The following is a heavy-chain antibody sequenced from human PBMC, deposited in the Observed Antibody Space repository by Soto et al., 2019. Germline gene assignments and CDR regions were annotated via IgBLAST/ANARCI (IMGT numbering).Heavy chain of an antibody. CDR2: IYKSATT. CDR1: GDSISTVDYS. D-gene: IGHD2-15*01. Sequence: SETLSLTCSVSGDSISTVDYSWAWIRQPPGQALEYIGYIYKSATTYYNPSFESRVAISLDTSKSQFSLNVTSVTAADTAVYFCARGRYCLTGRCFPNWFDSWGQGTLVTVSS. J-gene: IGHJ5*01. CDR3: ARGRYCLTGRCFPNWFDS. V-gene: IGHV4-30-4*01.